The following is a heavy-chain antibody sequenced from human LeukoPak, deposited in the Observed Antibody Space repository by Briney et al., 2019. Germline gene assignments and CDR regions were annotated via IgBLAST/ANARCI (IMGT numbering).Heavy chain of an antibody. CDR3: ARMMMADQNYYYYYGMDV. J-gene: IGHJ6*02. V-gene: IGHV4-34*01. D-gene: IGHD5-24*01. CDR1: GGSFSGYY. CDR2: INHSGST. Sequence: SETLSLTCAVYGGSFSGYYWSWIRQPPGKGLESIGEINHSGSTNYNPSLKSRVTISVDTSKNQFSLKLSSVTAADTAVYYCARMMMADQNYYYYYGMDVWGQGTTVTVSS.